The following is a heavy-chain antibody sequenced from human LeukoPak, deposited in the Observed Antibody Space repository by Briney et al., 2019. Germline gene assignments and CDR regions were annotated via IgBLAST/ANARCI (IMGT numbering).Heavy chain of an antibody. V-gene: IGHV3-21*05. Sequence: PGGSLRLSCAASGFTFSLYAMTWVRQAPGKGLEWVSYINDDTTDIHYADSVKGRFTISRDNARNTLYLQLSSLRAEDTAVYYCARDTFQPGLIDSWGQGTLVAVSS. CDR2: INDDTTDI. D-gene: IGHD2-2*01. CDR1: GFTFSLYA. CDR3: ARDTFQPGLIDS. J-gene: IGHJ4*02.